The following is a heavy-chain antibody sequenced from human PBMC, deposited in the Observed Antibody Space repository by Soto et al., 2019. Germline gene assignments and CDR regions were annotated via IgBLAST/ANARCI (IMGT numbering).Heavy chain of an antibody. CDR2: ISAYNGNT. Sequence: ASVKVCCKASGYTFTSYGISWVRQAPGQGLEWMGWISAYNGNTNYAQKLQGRVTMTTDTSTSTAYMELRSLRSDDTAVYYCARFSGAPDILTGYSRTPCSMYVWGKGTTVTV. D-gene: IGHD3-9*01. V-gene: IGHV1-18*01. CDR3: ARFSGAPDILTGYSRTPCSMYV. CDR1: GYTFTSYG. J-gene: IGHJ6*03.